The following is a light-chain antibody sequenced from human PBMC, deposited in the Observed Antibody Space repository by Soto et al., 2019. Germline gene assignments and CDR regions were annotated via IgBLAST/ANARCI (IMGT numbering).Light chain of an antibody. CDR3: QQYGSSPPT. J-gene: IGKJ5*01. CDR1: QSVSSNY. CDR2: DTS. Sequence: EIVLTQSPCTLYLSPGERATLSCTASQSVSSNYLAWYQQKPGQAPSLLIYDTSTRATGIPDRFSGSGSGTDFTLTVSRLEPEDFAVYYCQQYGSSPPTFGQGTRLEIK. V-gene: IGKV3-20*01.